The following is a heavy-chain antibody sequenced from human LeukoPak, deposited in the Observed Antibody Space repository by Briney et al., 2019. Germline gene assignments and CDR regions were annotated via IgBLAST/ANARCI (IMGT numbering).Heavy chain of an antibody. J-gene: IGHJ4*02. CDR3: ARWTPSMKSGYDFEF. CDR1: GYTFSDYF. CDR2: ISPSSGDT. D-gene: IGHD5-12*01. Sequence: GASVKVSCKASGYTFSDYFIHWVRQAPGQGPEWVGWISPSSGDTEYAQKFRGRVTMTRDTSIETAYMELTGLTSDDTAVYYCARWTPSMKSGYDFEFWGQGTLVTVSS. V-gene: IGHV1-2*02.